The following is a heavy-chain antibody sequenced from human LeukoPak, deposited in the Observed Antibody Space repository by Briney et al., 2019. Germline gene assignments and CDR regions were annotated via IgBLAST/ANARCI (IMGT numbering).Heavy chain of an antibody. CDR1: GDSVTSSY. J-gene: IGHJ4*02. CDR3: ARLDCLIEGCYNH. Sequence: SETLSLTCFVSGDSVTSSYWNWIRQPPGKGLEWIGYVSSDGTTNYNPSLRSRLIMSVDTAKNDISLNLTSVTAADTAIYYCARLDCLIEGCYNHWGRGTLVTVSS. V-gene: IGHV4-59*08. CDR2: VSSDGTT. D-gene: IGHD2-15*01.